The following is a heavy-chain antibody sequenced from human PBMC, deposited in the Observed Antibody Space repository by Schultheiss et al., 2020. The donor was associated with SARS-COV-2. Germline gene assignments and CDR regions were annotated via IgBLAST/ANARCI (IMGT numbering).Heavy chain of an antibody. D-gene: IGHD1-26*01. Sequence: SETLSLTCTVSGGSISGYYWIWIRQAAEKGLEWIGSIYYSGSTYYNPSLKSRVTISVDTSKNQFSLKLSSVTAADTAVYYCARHGLSGSYYNWFDPWGQGTLVTVSS. J-gene: IGHJ5*02. CDR1: GGSISGYY. CDR2: IYYSGST. CDR3: ARHGLSGSYYNWFDP. V-gene: IGHV4-59*05.